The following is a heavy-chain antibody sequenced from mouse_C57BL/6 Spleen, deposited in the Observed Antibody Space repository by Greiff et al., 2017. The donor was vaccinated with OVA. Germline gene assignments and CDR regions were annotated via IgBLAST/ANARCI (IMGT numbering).Heavy chain of an antibody. D-gene: IGHD6-2*01. CDR3: ARRGYLYYYAMDY. J-gene: IGHJ4*01. CDR2: IYPSDSET. V-gene: IGHV1-61*01. Sequence: QVQLQQPGAELVRPGSSVKLSCKASGYTFTSYWMDWVKQRPGQGLERIGNIYPSDSETHYNQKFKDKATLTVDKSSSTAYMQLSSLTSEDSAVYYCARRGYLYYYAMDYWGQGTSVTVSS. CDR1: GYTFTSYW.